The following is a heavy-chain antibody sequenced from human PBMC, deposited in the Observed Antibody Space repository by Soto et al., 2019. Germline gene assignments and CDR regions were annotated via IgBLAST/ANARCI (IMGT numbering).Heavy chain of an antibody. CDR2: INAANGDT. D-gene: IGHD6-13*01. Sequence: ASVKVSCKASGYTFTSDGIHWVRQATGQRLEWMGWINAANGDTKYSPKFQGRVTITRDTSASTAYMELSSLRSEDTAVYYCVRRHVSATGIDWFDPWGQGTLVTVSS. CDR3: VRRHVSATGIDWFDP. V-gene: IGHV1-3*01. J-gene: IGHJ5*02. CDR1: GYTFTSDG.